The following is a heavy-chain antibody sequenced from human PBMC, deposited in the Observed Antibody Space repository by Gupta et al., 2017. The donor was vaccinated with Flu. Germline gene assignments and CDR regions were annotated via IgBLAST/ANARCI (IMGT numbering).Heavy chain of an antibody. CDR2: ISYDGSLE. Sequence: ASEFSFSKYAMHWVRQAPGKGLEWVAGISYDGSLEYYADSVKGRFTISRDNSKDTLFLQMNSLRTDDTATYYCVRTTSMDVWGKGTTVTVSS. CDR1: EFSFSKYA. D-gene: IGHD1-1*01. J-gene: IGHJ6*03. V-gene: IGHV3-30*04. CDR3: VRTTSMDV.